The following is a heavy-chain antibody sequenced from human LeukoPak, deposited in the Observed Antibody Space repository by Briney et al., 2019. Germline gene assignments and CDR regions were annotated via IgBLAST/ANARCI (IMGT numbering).Heavy chain of an antibody. V-gene: IGHV1-24*01. D-gene: IGHD3-16*01. CDR3: ARGYDYVSGFDY. CDR1: GYTLTELS. Sequence: ASVKVSCKVSGYTLTELSIHWVRQAPGKGLEWMGGFDPEDGETLYAQKFQGRVTMTEDTSTDTAYMDLSSLRSEDTAVYYCARGYDYVSGFDYWGQGTLVTVSS. J-gene: IGHJ4*02. CDR2: FDPEDGET.